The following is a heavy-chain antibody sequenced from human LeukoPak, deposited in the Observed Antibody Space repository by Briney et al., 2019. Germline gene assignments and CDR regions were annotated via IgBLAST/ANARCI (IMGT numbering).Heavy chain of an antibody. CDR1: GGSISSSTYY. J-gene: IGHJ5*02. D-gene: IGHD1-26*01. CDR3: ARRGASSNWFDP. Sequence: SETLSLTCTVSGGSISSSTYYWGWIRQPPGKGLEWIGNIYNSGNTYYSPSLKSRVTISVDPSKNQFSLKLTSVTAADTAVYYCARRGASSNWFDPWGQGTLVTVSS. CDR2: IYNSGNT. V-gene: IGHV4-39*01.